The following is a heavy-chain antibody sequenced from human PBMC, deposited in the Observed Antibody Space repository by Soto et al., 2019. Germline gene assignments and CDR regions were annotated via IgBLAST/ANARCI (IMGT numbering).Heavy chain of an antibody. Sequence: GSLRLSCAASGFTFSSYGMHWVRQAPGRGLEWVAVISYDGSNKYYADSVKGRFTISRDNSKNTLYLQMNSLRAEDTAVYYCASTGTYYWGQGTLVTVYS. CDR3: ASTGTYY. V-gene: IGHV3-30*03. J-gene: IGHJ4*02. CDR1: GFTFSSYG. CDR2: ISYDGSNK. D-gene: IGHD1-1*01.